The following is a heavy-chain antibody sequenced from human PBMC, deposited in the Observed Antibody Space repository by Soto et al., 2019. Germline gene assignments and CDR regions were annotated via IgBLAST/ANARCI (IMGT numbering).Heavy chain of an antibody. J-gene: IGHJ5*02. CDR2: ISGSGGCT. Sequence: EVQLLESGGGLVQPGGSLRLSCAASGFTFSSYAMSWVRQAPGKGLEWVSAISGSGGCTYYADSVKGRFTISRDNSKNTLYLQMNGLRAEDTAVYYCAKDSSLFYSSINWFDPWGQGTLVTVSS. V-gene: IGHV3-23*01. CDR1: GFTFSSYA. D-gene: IGHD6-13*01. CDR3: AKDSSLFYSSINWFDP.